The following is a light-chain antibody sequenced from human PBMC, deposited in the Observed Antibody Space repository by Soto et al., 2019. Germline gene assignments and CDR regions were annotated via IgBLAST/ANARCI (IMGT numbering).Light chain of an antibody. CDR3: QQYNSYSGIT. Sequence: VKMSMSPSTLSASVGDRVTITCRASQSISSWLAWYQQKPGKAPKLLIYDASSLESGVPSRFSGSGSGTEFTLTISSLQPDDFATYYCQQYNSYSGITFGQGTRLEI. CDR1: QSISSW. J-gene: IGKJ5*01. CDR2: DAS. V-gene: IGKV1-5*01.